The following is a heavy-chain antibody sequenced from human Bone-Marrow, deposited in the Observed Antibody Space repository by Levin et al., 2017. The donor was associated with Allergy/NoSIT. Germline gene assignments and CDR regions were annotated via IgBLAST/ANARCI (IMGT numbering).Heavy chain of an antibody. V-gene: IGHV3-30-3*01. CDR3: ARDSTRNPISIIDAFDI. J-gene: IGHJ3*02. D-gene: IGHD1-14*01. CDR1: GFTFSNYA. Sequence: GGSLRLSCAASGFTFSNYAMHWVRQAPGKGLEWVAVISYDGNNKYYADSVKGRFTISRDNSKNTLFLHMNSLRSEDTTVYYCARDSTRNPISIIDAFDIWGQGTMVTVSS. CDR2: ISYDGNNK.